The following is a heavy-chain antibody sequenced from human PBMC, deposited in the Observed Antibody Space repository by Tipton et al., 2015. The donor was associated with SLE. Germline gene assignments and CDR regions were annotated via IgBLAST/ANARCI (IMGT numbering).Heavy chain of an antibody. CDR1: GGSMSSGGYY. CDR3: AKDEEGYCDGVTCYGGHFDF. Sequence: GLVKPSQTLSLTCTVSGGSMSSGGYYWGWIRQPPGKGLEWVSYISGSGTNKYYADSVKGRFTISRDNAKNSLYLQMNSLRAEDTALYYCAKDEEGYCDGVTCYGGHFDFWGQGSLVTVSS. CDR2: ISGSGTNK. V-gene: IGHV3-11*01. J-gene: IGHJ4*02. D-gene: IGHD2-15*01.